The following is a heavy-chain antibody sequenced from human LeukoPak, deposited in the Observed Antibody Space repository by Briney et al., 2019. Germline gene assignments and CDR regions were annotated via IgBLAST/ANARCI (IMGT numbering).Heavy chain of an antibody. CDR3: ARGVGSSWYNNYNMDV. J-gene: IGHJ6*03. Sequence: PSETLSLTCTVSRGSISSYYWSWIRQPPGKGLEWIGNIYYTGSTNYNPSLKSRVTISIDMSRDHFSLQLSSVTAAETAVYFCARGVGSSWYNNYNMDVRGKGTTVTVSS. CDR1: RGSISSYY. V-gene: IGHV4-59*01. D-gene: IGHD6-13*01. CDR2: IYYTGST.